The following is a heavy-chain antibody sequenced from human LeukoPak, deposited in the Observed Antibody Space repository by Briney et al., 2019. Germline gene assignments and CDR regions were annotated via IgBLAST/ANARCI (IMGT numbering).Heavy chain of an antibody. V-gene: IGHV1-3*01. Sequence: ASVKVSCKASGYTFTTYTIHWVRQAPGQRLEWMGWINAGNDNTKYSQKFQDRVTITRDTSASTAYMELSSLRSEDTAMYYCASSRGYDVGGYFGYWGQGTLVTVSS. J-gene: IGHJ4*02. CDR3: ASSRGYDVGGYFGY. CDR2: INAGNDNT. CDR1: GYTFTTYT. D-gene: IGHD5-12*01.